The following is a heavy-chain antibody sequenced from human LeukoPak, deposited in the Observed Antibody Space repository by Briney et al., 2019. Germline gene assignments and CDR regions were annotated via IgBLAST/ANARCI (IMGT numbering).Heavy chain of an antibody. Sequence: SETLSLTCTVSGGSISSYYWSWIRQPPGKGLEWIGYIYYSGSTNYNPSLKSRVTISVDTSKNQFSLKLSSVTAADTAVYYCARESMTNYYYGMDVWGQGTTVTVS. CDR1: GGSISSYY. V-gene: IGHV4-59*01. CDR3: ARESMTNYYYGMDV. J-gene: IGHJ6*02. CDR2: IYYSGST. D-gene: IGHD2/OR15-2a*01.